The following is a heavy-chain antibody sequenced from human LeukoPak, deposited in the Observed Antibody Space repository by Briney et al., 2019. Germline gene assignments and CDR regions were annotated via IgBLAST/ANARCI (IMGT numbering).Heavy chain of an antibody. CDR2: IWHDGSNK. CDR1: GFTFSSYG. CDR3: ARDRGGLDS. D-gene: IGHD3-16*01. V-gene: IGHV3-33*01. J-gene: IGHJ4*02. Sequence: GGSLRLSCAASGFTFSSYGMHWVRQAPGKGLEWVAVIWHDGSNKYYADSVMGRFTISRDNSKNTLYLQMHSLRAEDTAVYYCARDRGGLDSWGQGTLVTASS.